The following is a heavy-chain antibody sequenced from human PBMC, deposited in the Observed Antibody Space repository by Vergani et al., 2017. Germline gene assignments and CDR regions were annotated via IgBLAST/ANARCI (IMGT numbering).Heavy chain of an antibody. D-gene: IGHD3-3*01. J-gene: IGHJ4*02. V-gene: IGHV3-30*18. CDR1: GFTFSSYG. Sequence: QVQLVESGGGVVQPGRSLRLSCAASGFTFSSYGMHWVRQAPGKGLEWVAVISYDGSNKYYADSVKGRFTISRDNSKNTLYLLMNSLRAEDTAVYYCAKVLAYYDFWSGYDYWGQGTLVTVSS. CDR2: ISYDGSNK. CDR3: AKVLAYYDFWSGYDY.